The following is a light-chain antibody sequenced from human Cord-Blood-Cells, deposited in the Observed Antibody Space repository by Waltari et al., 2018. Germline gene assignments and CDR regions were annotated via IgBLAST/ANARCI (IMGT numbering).Light chain of an antibody. J-gene: IGLJ2*01. V-gene: IGLV1-47*01. CDR2: RNN. CDR1: SSNIGSNY. CDR3: AAWDDSLSGVV. Sequence: QSVLTQPPSASGTPGQRVTISCSGSSSNIGSNYVYWYQQLPGTAPKLLIYRNNQRPSGFPDRFSGSKSGTSASLASSGLLSEDEADYYCAAWDDSLSGVVFGGGTKLTVL.